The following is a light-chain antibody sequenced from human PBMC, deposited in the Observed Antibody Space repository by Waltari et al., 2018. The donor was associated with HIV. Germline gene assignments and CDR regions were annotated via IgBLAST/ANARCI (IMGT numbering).Light chain of an antibody. V-gene: IGLV2-14*01. J-gene: IGLJ3*02. Sequence: QSALTQPASVSGSPGQSITISCTGTSSDLTYYNSVSWYQHHPGKAPKVIIYDFSNRPPGVSHRCSGSKSGHTASLTISGLQAEDEADYFCTSYISSSTPVFGGGTKLTVL. CDR1: SSDLTYYNS. CDR2: DFS. CDR3: TSYISSSTPV.